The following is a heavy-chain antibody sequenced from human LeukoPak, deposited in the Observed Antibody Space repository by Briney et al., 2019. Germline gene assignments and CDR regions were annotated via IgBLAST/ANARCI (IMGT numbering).Heavy chain of an antibody. CDR2: INHSGST. V-gene: IGHV4-34*01. J-gene: IGHJ5*02. CDR1: GGSFSGYY. D-gene: IGHD3-22*01. CDR3: ARGLNYYDSSGYA. Sequence: PSETLSLTRAVYGGSFSGYYWSWIRQPPGKGLEWIGEINHSGSTNYNPSLKSRVTISVDTSKNQFSLKLSSVTAADTAVYYCARGLNYYDSSGYAWGQGTLVTVSS.